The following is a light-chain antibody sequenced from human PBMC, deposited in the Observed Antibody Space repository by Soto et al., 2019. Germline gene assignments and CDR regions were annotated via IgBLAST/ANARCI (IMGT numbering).Light chain of an antibody. CDR1: QGVNKY. J-gene: IGKJ5*01. Sequence: EIVLTQSPATLSLSPGERATLSCRASQGVNKYLVWYQQKPGQAPRLLIYDASKRATGTPYRFSGSGSGTDFALTISSLEPEDFAVYYCQQRSNWPPITFGQGTRLEIK. V-gene: IGKV3-11*01. CDR3: QQRSNWPPIT. CDR2: DAS.